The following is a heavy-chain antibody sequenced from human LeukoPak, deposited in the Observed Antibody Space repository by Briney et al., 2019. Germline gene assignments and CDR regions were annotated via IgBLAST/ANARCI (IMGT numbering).Heavy chain of an antibody. CDR2: INHSGST. D-gene: IGHD2-2*01. CDR3: ARRGYCSRKGPCAFDI. J-gene: IGHJ3*02. V-gene: IGHV4-34*01. Sequence: SETLSLTCAVYGGSFSGYYWSWNRQPPGKGLEWIGEINHSGSTNYNPSLKSRVTISVDTSKNQFSLKLSSVTAADTAVYYCARRGYCSRKGPCAFDIWGQGTMVTVSS. CDR1: GGSFSGYY.